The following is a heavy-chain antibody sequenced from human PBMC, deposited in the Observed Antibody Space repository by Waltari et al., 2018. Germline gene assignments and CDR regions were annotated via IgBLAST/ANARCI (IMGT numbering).Heavy chain of an antibody. CDR2: IYPGDSDT. J-gene: IGHJ3*02. Sequence: EVQLVQSGAEVKTPGESLKISCKGSGYSCTTYWIGWVRQRPGKGLEWMGIIYPGDSDTRYSPSFQGQVTISADKSISTAYLQWSSLKASDTAMYYCARAGPSYWDAFDIWGQGTMVTVSS. D-gene: IGHD6-19*01. V-gene: IGHV5-51*03. CDR1: GYSCTTYW. CDR3: ARAGPSYWDAFDI.